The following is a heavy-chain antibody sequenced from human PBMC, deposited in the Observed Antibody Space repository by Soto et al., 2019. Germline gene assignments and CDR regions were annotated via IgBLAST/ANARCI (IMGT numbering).Heavy chain of an antibody. V-gene: IGHV4-31*03. CDR1: GGSISSGGYY. D-gene: IGHD5-18*01. Sequence: SSETLSLTCTVSGGSISSGGYYWSWIRQHPGKGLEWIGYIYYSGSTYYNPSLKSRVTISVDTSKKQFSLKLSSVTAADTAVYYFARDFSAMATENYYYGMDVWGQGTTVTVSS. CDR2: IYYSGST. CDR3: ARDFSAMATENYYYGMDV. J-gene: IGHJ6*02.